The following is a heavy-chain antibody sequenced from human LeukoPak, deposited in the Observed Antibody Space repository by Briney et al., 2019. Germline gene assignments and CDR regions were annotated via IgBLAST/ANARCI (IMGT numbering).Heavy chain of an antibody. CDR3: AGQIAAAGTIDY. Sequence: SQTLSLTCTVSGGSISSGGYYWSWIRQHPGKGLEWIGYIYYSGSTYYNPSLKSRVTISVDTSKNQFSLKLSSVTAADTAVYYCAGQIAAAGTIDYWGQGTLVTVSS. J-gene: IGHJ4*02. D-gene: IGHD6-13*01. V-gene: IGHV4-31*03. CDR2: IYYSGST. CDR1: GGSISSGGYY.